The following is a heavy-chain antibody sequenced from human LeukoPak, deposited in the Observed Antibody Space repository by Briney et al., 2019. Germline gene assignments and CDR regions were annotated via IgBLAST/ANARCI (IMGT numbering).Heavy chain of an antibody. CDR1: GGSISSNKYF. Sequence: SETLSLTCTVSGGSISSNKYFWGWIRQPPGKGLEWIGSISDSGSTYYNPSLKSRVTISVDTSKNQFSLKLNSVTAADTAMYYCQSRFLEWLLDYWGQGTLVTVSS. J-gene: IGHJ4*02. CDR2: ISDSGST. CDR3: QSRFLEWLLDY. V-gene: IGHV4-39*01. D-gene: IGHD3-3*01.